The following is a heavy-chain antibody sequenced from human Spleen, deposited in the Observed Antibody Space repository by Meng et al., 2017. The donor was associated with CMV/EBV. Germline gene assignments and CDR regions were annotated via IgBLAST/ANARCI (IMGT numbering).Heavy chain of an antibody. D-gene: IGHD2-2*01. V-gene: IGHV4-61*01. CDR2: IYYSGST. Sequence: SVGSGSDSWNWIRQPPGKGLEWIGYIYYSGSTNYNPSLKSRVTISVDTSKNQFSLKLSSVTAADTAVYYCSTLRGWYQHGGDGWFDPWGQGTLVTVSS. CDR3: STLRGWYQHGGDGWFDP. J-gene: IGHJ5*02. CDR1: SVGSGSDS.